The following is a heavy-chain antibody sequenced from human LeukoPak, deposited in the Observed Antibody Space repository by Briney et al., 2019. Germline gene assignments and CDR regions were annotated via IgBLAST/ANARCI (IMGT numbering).Heavy chain of an antibody. CDR2: ISWNSGSI. Sequence: GGSLRLSCAASGFTFDDYAMHWVRQAPGKGLEWVSGISWNSGSIGYADSVKGRFTISRDNAKNSLYLQMNSLRAEDTALYYCAKETYYYDSRGPPLFQHWGQGTLVTVSS. CDR3: AKETYYYDSRGPPLFQH. D-gene: IGHD3-22*01. CDR1: GFTFDDYA. J-gene: IGHJ1*01. V-gene: IGHV3-9*01.